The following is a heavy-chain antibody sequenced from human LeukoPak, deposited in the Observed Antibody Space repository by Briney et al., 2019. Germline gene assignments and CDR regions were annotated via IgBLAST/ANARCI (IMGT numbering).Heavy chain of an antibody. V-gene: IGHV4-39*07. CDR2: MYYTGTT. CDR3: ARSVRAYAGRGWFYP. J-gene: IGHJ5*02. Sequence: SETLSLTCSVSGGSIRSLGYSWGWIRQPPGKGLEWIASMYYTGTTYYNPSLKRRVTMSVDSSKNQFSLNLTSVTAADTAVFYCARSVRAYAGRGWFYPWGQGTVVTVSS. CDR1: GGSIRSLGYS. D-gene: IGHD5-12*01.